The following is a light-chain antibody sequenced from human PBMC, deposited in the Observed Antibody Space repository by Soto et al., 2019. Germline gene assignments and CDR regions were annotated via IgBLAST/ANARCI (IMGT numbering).Light chain of an antibody. CDR1: PSVSSSY. J-gene: IGKJ4*01. Sequence: DIVLTQSPGTLSLSQGERATLSCRASPSVSSSYLDWYKRQPGQAPRLLIYGASSMATGIPGRFSASGSWTDFTLTISRLEPESFAVYYCQQYYSARITIGGGTKVESK. V-gene: IGKV3-20*01. CDR3: QQYYSARIT. CDR2: GAS.